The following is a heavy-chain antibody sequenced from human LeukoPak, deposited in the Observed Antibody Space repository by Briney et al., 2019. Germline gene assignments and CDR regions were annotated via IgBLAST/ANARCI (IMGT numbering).Heavy chain of an antibody. CDR1: GYTFTSYD. D-gene: IGHD3-10*01. J-gene: IGHJ6*03. V-gene: IGHV1-8*02. Sequence: ASVKVSCKASGYTFTSYDINWVRQATGQGLEWMGWMNPNSGNTGYAQKFQGRVTMTRNTSISTAYMELSSLRSEDTAVYYCARGGYYYGSGSYYKGDYYYYYMDVWGKGTTVTISS. CDR2: MNPNSGNT. CDR3: ARGGYYYGSGSYYKGDYYYYYMDV.